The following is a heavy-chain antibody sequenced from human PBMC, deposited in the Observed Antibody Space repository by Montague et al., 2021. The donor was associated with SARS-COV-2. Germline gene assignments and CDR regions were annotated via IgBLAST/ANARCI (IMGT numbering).Heavy chain of an antibody. V-gene: IGHV4-39*01. J-gene: IGHJ4*02. CDR3: ARLYGSSFDY. CDR2: PSSAGKT. D-gene: IGHD4-17*01. Sequence: IRIPSSAGKTKYNPSLKSRVTISVDTSNDQFSLKMNSVTAADTAVYFCARLYGSSFDYWGQGTLVTVSS.